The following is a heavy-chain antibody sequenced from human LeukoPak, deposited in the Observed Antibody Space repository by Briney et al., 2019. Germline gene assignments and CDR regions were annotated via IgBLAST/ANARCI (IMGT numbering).Heavy chain of an antibody. CDR2: INWNGGST. V-gene: IGHV3-20*04. J-gene: IGHJ6*03. D-gene: IGHD1-1*01. CDR1: GFTLDNYG. Sequence: GGSLRLSCAASGFTLDNYGMSWGRHAPGKGLEWVSGINWNGGSTGYADSMKGRFTISRDNAKNSLYLQMNSLRAEDTALYYCARDRGYGYYYMDVWGKGTTVTVSS. CDR3: ARDRGYGYYYMDV.